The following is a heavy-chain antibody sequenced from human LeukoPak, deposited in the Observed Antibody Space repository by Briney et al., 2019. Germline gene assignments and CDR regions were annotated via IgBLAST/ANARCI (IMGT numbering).Heavy chain of an antibody. Sequence: PSETLSLTCTVSGGSISSYYWSWIRQPPGKGLEWIGYIYYSESTNYNPSLKSRVTISVDTSKNQFSLKLSSVTAADTAVYYCARAHSSSRSRYYYYYMDVWGKGTTVTVSS. CDR1: GGSISSYY. CDR2: IYYSEST. V-gene: IGHV4-59*01. J-gene: IGHJ6*03. D-gene: IGHD6-6*01. CDR3: ARAHSSSRSRYYYYYMDV.